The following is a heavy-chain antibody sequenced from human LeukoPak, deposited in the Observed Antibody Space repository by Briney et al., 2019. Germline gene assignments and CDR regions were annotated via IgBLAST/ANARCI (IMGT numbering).Heavy chain of an antibody. Sequence: SETLSLTCTVSGGSISSHYWSWIRQPPGKGLEWIGYIYYSGSTNYNPSLKSRVTISVDTSKNQFSLKLSSVTAADTAVYYCARYVVIPSHFDYWGQGTLVTVSS. J-gene: IGHJ4*02. CDR3: ARYVVIPSHFDY. CDR2: IYYSGST. V-gene: IGHV4-59*11. CDR1: GGSISSHY. D-gene: IGHD3-16*02.